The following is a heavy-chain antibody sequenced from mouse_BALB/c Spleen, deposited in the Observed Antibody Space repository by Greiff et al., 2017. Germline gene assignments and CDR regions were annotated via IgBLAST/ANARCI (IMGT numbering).Heavy chain of an antibody. D-gene: IGHD2-1*01. CDR3: ARDIYYGNYDWYFDV. Sequence: VNVVESGPGLVAPSQSLSITCTVSGFSLTSYGVHWVRQPPGKGLEWLGVIWAGGSTNYNSALMSRLSISKDNSKSQVFLKMNSLQTDDTAMYYCARDIYYGNYDWYFDVWGAGTTVTVSS. CDR1: GFSLTSYG. CDR2: IWAGGST. V-gene: IGHV2-9*02. J-gene: IGHJ1*01.